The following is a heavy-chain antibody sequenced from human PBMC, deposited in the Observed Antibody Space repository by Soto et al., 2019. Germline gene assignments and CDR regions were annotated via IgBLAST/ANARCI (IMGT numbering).Heavy chain of an antibody. CDR2: IIPILGIA. J-gene: IGHJ4*02. V-gene: IGHV1-69*04. CDR3: ARDRVDWPLDY. Sequence: GASVEVCCKASGGTISSYTISWVRQAPGQGLEWMGRIIPILGIANYAQKFQGRVTITADKSTSTAYMELSSLRSEDTAVYYCARDRVDWPLDYWGQGTLVTVSS. D-gene: IGHD3-9*01. CDR1: GGTISSYT.